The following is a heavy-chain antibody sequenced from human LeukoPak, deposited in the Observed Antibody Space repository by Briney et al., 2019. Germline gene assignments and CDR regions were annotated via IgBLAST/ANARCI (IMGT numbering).Heavy chain of an antibody. CDR1: GGSIRNYY. CDR2: IYYSEST. D-gene: IGHD6-13*01. CDR3: ARQRCLGSSCHFDY. J-gene: IGHJ4*02. V-gene: IGHV4-59*08. Sequence: SETLSLTCTVSGGSIRNYYWSWIRQPPGKGLEWLGYIYYSESTNNNFSLKSRVTISLDTSKNQFSLKLSSVTAADTAVYYCARQRCLGSSCHFDYWGQGTLVTVS.